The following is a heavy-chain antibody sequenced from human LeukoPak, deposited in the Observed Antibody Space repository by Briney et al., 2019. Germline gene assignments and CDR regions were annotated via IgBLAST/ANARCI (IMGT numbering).Heavy chain of an antibody. CDR1: GGTFSSYA. CDR3: AANPVKIDYGDYVGSY. CDR2: IIPIFGTA. V-gene: IGHV1-69*05. Sequence: ASVKVSCKASGGTFSSYAISWVRQAPGQGLEWMGGIIPIFGTANYAQKFQGRFTITTDESTSTAYMELSSLRSEDTAVYYCAANPVKIDYGDYVGSYWGQGTLVTVSS. D-gene: IGHD4-17*01. J-gene: IGHJ4*02.